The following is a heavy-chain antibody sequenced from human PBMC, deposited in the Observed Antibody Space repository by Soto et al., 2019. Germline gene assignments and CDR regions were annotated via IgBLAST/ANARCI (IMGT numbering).Heavy chain of an antibody. Sequence: EVQVEESGGGLVQPGGSLRLSCAASGFTFSNYWMSWVRQVPGKGLEWVANIKQDGSERYFADSVKGRFTISRDNAKNSVYLQVNSLRAEDTAVXYCARGMVGDASVSHFDYWGQGTLVTVS. CDR3: ARGMVGDASVSHFDY. J-gene: IGHJ4*02. D-gene: IGHD1-26*01. CDR2: IKQDGSER. CDR1: GFTFSNYW. V-gene: IGHV3-7*01.